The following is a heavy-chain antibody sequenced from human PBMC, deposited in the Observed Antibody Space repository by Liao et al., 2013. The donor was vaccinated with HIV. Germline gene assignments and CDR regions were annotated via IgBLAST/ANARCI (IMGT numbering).Heavy chain of an antibody. CDR2: IYYSGST. D-gene: IGHD1/OR15-1a*01. V-gene: IGHV4-39*07. CDR3: ATSPGHNPPLTTPRIFQH. CDR1: GGSISNNNYY. Sequence: QLQLQESGPGLVKPSETLSLTCTVSGGSISNNNYYWGWIRQPPGKGLEWIGSIYYSGSTYYNPSLKSRVTISVDTSKNQFSLRLSSVTAADTAVYYCATSPGHNPPLTTPRIFQHWGRGTLVIVSS. J-gene: IGHJ1*01.